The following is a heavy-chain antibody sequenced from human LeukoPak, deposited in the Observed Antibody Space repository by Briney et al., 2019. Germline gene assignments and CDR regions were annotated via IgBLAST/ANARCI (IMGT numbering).Heavy chain of an antibody. CDR2: ISSSGGNT. CDR3: ARGVTTIY. CDR1: GFXFSSYA. V-gene: IGHV3-64*01. J-gene: IGHJ4*02. Sequence: GGSLRLSCAASGFXFSSYAMHWVRQAPGKGLEYVSVISSSGGNTYYANSVRGRFTISRDNSKNTLYLQMGSLRTEDMAVYYCARGVTTIYWGQGTLVTVSS. D-gene: IGHD4-17*01.